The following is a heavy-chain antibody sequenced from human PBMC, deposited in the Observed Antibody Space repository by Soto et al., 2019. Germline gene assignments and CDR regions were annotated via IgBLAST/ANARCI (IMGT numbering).Heavy chain of an antibody. Sequence: QLQLQESGPGLVKPSETLSLTCTVSGGSISSSSYYWGWIRQPPGKGLEWIGSINYSGRTYYNPSLKSRVTISVDTSTNQSSLKRSSVTAADTVVYYCARLLVYSSGSRIYFDSWGQGTLGTVSS. CDR2: INYSGRT. J-gene: IGHJ4*02. CDR1: GGSISSSSYY. V-gene: IGHV4-39*01. CDR3: ARLLVYSSGSRIYFDS. D-gene: IGHD3-10*01.